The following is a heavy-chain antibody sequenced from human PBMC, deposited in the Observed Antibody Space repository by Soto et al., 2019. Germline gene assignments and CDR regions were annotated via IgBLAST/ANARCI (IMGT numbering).Heavy chain of an antibody. D-gene: IGHD3-22*01. V-gene: IGHV1-69*13. J-gene: IGHJ6*02. CDR3: ARGDYYDSSGPIGGHYYYGMDV. Sequence: GASVKVSCKASGGTFSSYAISWVRQAPGQGLEWMGGIIPIFGTANYAQKFQGRVTITADESTSTAYMELSSLRSEDTVVYYCARGDYYDSSGPIGGHYYYGMDVWGQGTTVTVSS. CDR2: IIPIFGTA. CDR1: GGTFSSYA.